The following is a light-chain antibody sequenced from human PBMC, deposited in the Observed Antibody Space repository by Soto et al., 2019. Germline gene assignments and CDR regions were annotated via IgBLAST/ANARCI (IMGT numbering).Light chain of an antibody. CDR1: SSDVGSYNL. V-gene: IGLV2-23*02. CDR2: EVN. Sequence: QSVLTQPASVSGCPGQSITISCTGTSSDVGSYNLVSWYQHRPGKAPQLMIYEVNKRPSGVSDRFSGSKSGNTASLTVSGLQAEDEAAYYCCSYAGSSSVLFGGGTKLTVL. CDR3: CSYAGSSSVL. J-gene: IGLJ2*01.